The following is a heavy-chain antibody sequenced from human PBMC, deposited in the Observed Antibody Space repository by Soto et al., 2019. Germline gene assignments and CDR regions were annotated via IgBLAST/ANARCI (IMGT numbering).Heavy chain of an antibody. J-gene: IGHJ4*02. D-gene: IGHD3-10*01. CDR1: GFTFSSHS. CDR2: ISSSSSYI. CDR3: AREEARGENDY. V-gene: IGHV3-21*01. Sequence: VQLVESGGGLVKPGGSLRLSCAASGFTFSSHSMNWVRQAPGKGLEWVSSISSSSSYIYYADSVKGRFTISRDNAKNSLYLQMNSLRAEDTAVYYCAREEARGENDYWGQGTLVTVSS.